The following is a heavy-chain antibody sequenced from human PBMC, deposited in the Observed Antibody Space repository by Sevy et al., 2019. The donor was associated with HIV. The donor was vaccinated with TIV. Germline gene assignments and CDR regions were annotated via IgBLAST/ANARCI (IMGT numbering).Heavy chain of an antibody. V-gene: IGHV3-74*01. J-gene: IGHJ4*02. CDR2: INSDGSST. CDR3: ARDGGWFGFPDY. Sequence: GGYLRLSCATSGFTFSSYWMHWVRQAPGKGLVWVSRINSDGSSTSYADSVKGRFTISRDNAKNTLYLQMNSLRAEDTAVYYCARDGGWFGFPDYWGQGTLVTVSS. D-gene: IGHD3-10*01. CDR1: GFTFSSYW.